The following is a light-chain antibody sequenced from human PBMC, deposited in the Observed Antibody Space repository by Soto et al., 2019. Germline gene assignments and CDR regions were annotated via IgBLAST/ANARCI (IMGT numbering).Light chain of an antibody. CDR2: GAS. CDR3: QQYDNSPWT. Sequence: EIVLTQSPGTLSLSPGERATLSCRASQSVSSSSLAWYLQKPGQAPRLLIYGASSRATGIPDRFSGSGSGTDFTLTISRLEPEDFAVYYCQQYDNSPWTFGQGTKVEIK. CDR1: QSVSSSS. V-gene: IGKV3-20*01. J-gene: IGKJ1*01.